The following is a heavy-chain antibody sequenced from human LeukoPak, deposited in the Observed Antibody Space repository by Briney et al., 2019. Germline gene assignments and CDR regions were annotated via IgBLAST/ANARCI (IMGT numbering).Heavy chain of an antibody. J-gene: IGHJ4*02. V-gene: IGHV4-39*01. Sequence: KPSETLSLTCTVSGGSISSSSYYWGWIRQPPGKGLEWIGSIYYSGSTYYNPSLKSRVTISVDTSKNQSSLKLSSVTAADTAVYYCAAGTMVRGVIIPFYFDYWGQGTLVTVSS. CDR2: IYYSGST. CDR1: GGSISSSSYY. D-gene: IGHD3-10*01. CDR3: AAGTMVRGVIIPFYFDY.